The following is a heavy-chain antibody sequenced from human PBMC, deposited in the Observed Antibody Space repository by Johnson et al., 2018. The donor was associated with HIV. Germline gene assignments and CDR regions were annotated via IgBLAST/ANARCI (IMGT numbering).Heavy chain of an antibody. Sequence: VQLVESGGVVVQPGGSLRLSCAASGFTFHDYTMHWVRKAPGKGLEWVSLISWDGDSTYYAHSVKGRFNISRDNSENSLYLQMNSLRTEDTALYYCAKAGARWLQFDAFDIWGQGTMVTVSS. CDR2: ISWDGDST. CDR1: GFTFHDYT. V-gene: IGHV3-43*01. D-gene: IGHD5-24*01. CDR3: AKAGARWLQFDAFDI. J-gene: IGHJ3*02.